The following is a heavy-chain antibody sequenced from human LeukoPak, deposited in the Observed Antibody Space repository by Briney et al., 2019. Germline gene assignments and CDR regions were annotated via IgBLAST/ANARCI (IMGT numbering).Heavy chain of an antibody. J-gene: IGHJ4*02. V-gene: IGHV3-30*04. CDR3: ARSRRRELLGTYFDY. CDR1: GFTFSSYA. CDR2: ISYDGNNK. Sequence: PGGSLRLSCVASGFTFSSYAMHWVRQAPGKGLEWVAVISYDGNNKYYADSVKGRFTISRDNSKNTLYLQMNSLRPEDTAVYYCARSRRRELLGTYFDYWGQGTLVTVSS. D-gene: IGHD1-26*01.